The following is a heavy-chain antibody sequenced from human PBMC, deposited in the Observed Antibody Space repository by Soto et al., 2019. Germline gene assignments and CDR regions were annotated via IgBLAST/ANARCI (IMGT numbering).Heavy chain of an antibody. CDR2: IYYSGST. V-gene: IGHV4-59*01. D-gene: IGHD6-6*01. CDR1: GGSISSYY. Sequence: SETLSLTCTVSGGSISSYYWSWIRQPPGKGLEWIGYIYYSGSTNYNPSLKSRVTISVDTSKNQFSLKLSSVTAADTAVYYCAKTVYSSSPTIFDYWGQGTLVTVS. CDR3: AKTVYSSSPTIFDY. J-gene: IGHJ4*02.